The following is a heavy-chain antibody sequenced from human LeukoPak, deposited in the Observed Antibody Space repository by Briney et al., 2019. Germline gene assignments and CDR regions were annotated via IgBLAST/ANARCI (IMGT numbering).Heavy chain of an antibody. CDR3: AKDQVVVFGYFDN. CDR1: GFSFSTYG. Sequence: PGGSLRLSCAASGFSFSTYGMHWVRQAPGKGLEWVAFIYYDGRNKFYADSVKGRFTISRDNSKNTLYLQMNSLRAEDTAVFYCAKDQVVVFGYFDNWGQGTLVTVSS. D-gene: IGHD3-3*01. J-gene: IGHJ4*02. CDR2: IYYDGRNK. V-gene: IGHV3-30*02.